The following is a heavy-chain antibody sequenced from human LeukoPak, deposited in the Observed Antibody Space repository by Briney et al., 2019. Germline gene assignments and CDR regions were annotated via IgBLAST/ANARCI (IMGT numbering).Heavy chain of an antibody. V-gene: IGHV4-31*03. CDR3: ARVIVVGGRYFDL. Sequence: PSETLSLTCTVSGGSISSGGYYWSWIRQHPGKGLEWIGYLFYSGSTYYSPSLKSRVTISEDTSKNQFSLNLSSVTAADTAVYYCARVIVVGGRYFDLWAVAPWSLSPQ. CDR2: LFYSGST. D-gene: IGHD2-21*01. CDR1: GGSISSGGYY. J-gene: IGHJ2*01.